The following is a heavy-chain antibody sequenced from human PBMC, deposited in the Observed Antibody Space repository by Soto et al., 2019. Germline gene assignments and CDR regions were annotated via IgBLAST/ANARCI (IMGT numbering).Heavy chain of an antibody. CDR1: GYNFTSYL. Sequence: GESLKISCKGSGYNFTSYLIGWVRQMPGKGLEWMGIIYPGDSDTRYSPSFQGQVTISADKSISTAYLQWSSLKASDTAMYYCARVYSSSWYSSHYGMDVWGQGTTVTVSS. CDR3: ARVYSSSWYSSHYGMDV. CDR2: IYPGDSDT. V-gene: IGHV5-51*01. D-gene: IGHD6-13*01. J-gene: IGHJ6*02.